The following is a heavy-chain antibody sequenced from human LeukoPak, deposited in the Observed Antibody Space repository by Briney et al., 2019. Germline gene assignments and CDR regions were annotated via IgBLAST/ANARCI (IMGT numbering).Heavy chain of an antibody. CDR3: ESDILHPV. CDR2: IYYSGST. V-gene: IGHV4-59*08. D-gene: IGHD3-9*01. J-gene: IGHJ4*02. Sequence: SETLSLTCTVSGGSISSYYWSWLRQPPGKGLEWIGYIYYSGSTNYNPSLKSRVTISVDTSKNQFSLKLSSVTAADTAVYYCESDILHPVWGQGTLVTVSS. CDR1: GGSISSYY.